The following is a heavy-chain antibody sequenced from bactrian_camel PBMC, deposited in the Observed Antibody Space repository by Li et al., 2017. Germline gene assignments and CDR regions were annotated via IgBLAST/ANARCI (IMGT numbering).Heavy chain of an antibody. CDR1: GYTYSSYC. V-gene: IGHV3S9*01. Sequence: QVQLVESGGGSVQAGGSLRLSCAASGYTYSSYCMGWFRQAPGKEREGVAGIDSDGNTRYADSVKGRFPISRDNAKNTVYLQMNSLKSEDTALCYCATVAGSFSDDYARARAYVYWGQGTQVTVS. D-gene: IGHD4*01. CDR3: ATVAGSFSDDYARARAYVY. J-gene: IGHJ4*01. CDR2: IDSDGNT.